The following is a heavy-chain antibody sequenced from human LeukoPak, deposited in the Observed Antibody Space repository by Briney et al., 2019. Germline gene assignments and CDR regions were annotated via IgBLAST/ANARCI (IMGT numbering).Heavy chain of an antibody. CDR1: GYTFTSHY. D-gene: IGHD4-17*01. CDR2: INPSGGST. Sequence: ASVRVSCKASGYTFTSHYMHWVRQAPGQGLEWMGIINPSGGSTSYAQKFQGRVTMTRDTSTSTVYMELSSLRSEDTAVYYCASVMNYGDYDTTPFDYWGQGTLVTVSS. CDR3: ASVMNYGDYDTTPFDY. V-gene: IGHV1-46*01. J-gene: IGHJ4*02.